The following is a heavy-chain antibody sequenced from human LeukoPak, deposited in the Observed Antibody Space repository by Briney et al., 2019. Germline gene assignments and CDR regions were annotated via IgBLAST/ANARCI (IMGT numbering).Heavy chain of an antibody. D-gene: IGHD4-17*01. J-gene: IGHJ4*02. CDR1: GFTFINYY. CDR3: ARVVGFGDYPFDF. V-gene: IGHV1-2*02. Sequence: GASVKVSCKASGFTFINYYMHWVRQAPGQGLEWMGWIYPNSGGTNYAQKFQGRLTLTRDTSISTAYMQLSRLRSDDTAVYFCARVVGFGDYPFDFWGQGTLVTVSS. CDR2: IYPNSGGT.